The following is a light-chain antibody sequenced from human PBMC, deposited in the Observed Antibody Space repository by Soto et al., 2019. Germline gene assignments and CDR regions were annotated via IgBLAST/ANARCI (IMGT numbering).Light chain of an antibody. J-gene: IGKJ1*01. CDR2: DAS. Sequence: IRMTHSAATLSVSPGERATLSCRASQSVSRNLAWYQHKPGQAPRLLIYDASTRATGTPARISGSGSGTEFTLTISSLQSEDFAIYYCQQYNNWRTFAQGTMVDVK. CDR1: QSVSRN. CDR3: QQYNNWRT. V-gene: IGKV3-15*01.